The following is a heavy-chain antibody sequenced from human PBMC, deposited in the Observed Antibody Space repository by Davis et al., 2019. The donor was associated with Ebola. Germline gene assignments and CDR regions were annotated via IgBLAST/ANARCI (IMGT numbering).Heavy chain of an antibody. V-gene: IGHV1-69*06. D-gene: IGHD6-19*01. CDR1: GGTFSSYP. CDR3: ARDRGAVAGYNRLYYYGMDV. CDR2: IIPIFGSA. J-gene: IGHJ6*02. Sequence: SVKVSCKASGGTFSSYPISWVRQAPGQGLEWMGGIIPIFGSANYTQKFQGRVSITAHKSTSTAYMELSSLTSEDTAVYYCARDRGAVAGYNRLYYYGMDVWGQGTTVTVSS.